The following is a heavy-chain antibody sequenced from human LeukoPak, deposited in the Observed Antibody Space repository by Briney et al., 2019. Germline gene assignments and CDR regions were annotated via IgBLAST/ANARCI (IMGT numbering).Heavy chain of an antibody. Sequence: PGGSLGLSCAASGFTVSSNYMSWVRQAPGKGLEWVSVIYSGGSTYYADSVKGRFTISRDNSKNTLYLQMNSLRAEDTAVYYCARVGITKNFDYWGQGTLVTVSS. CDR1: GFTVSSNY. CDR2: IYSGGST. D-gene: IGHD3-10*01. V-gene: IGHV3-53*01. CDR3: ARVGITKNFDY. J-gene: IGHJ4*02.